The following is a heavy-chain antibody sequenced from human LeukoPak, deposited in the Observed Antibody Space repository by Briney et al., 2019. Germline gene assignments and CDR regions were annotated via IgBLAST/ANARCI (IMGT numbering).Heavy chain of an antibody. CDR2: SYHSGST. V-gene: IGHV4-38-2*02. CDR3: ARAEKYSSSLGFDY. CDR1: GYSISSGYY. Sequence: PAEPLSLTCTVSGYSISSGYYWGWIRQRPGEGLGWIGSSYHSGSTYYNPSLKSQVTIPVDTFKNQFSLKLSSVTAADTAVYYCARAEKYSSSLGFDYWGQGTLVTVSS. J-gene: IGHJ4*02. D-gene: IGHD6-6*01.